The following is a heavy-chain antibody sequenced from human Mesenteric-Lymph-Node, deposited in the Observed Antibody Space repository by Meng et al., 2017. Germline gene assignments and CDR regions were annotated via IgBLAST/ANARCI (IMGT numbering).Heavy chain of an antibody. CDR2: IVVGSGNT. V-gene: IGHV1-58*01. D-gene: IGHD3-10*01. Sequence: SVKVSCKASGFTFTSSAVQWVRQARGQRLEWIGWIVVGSGNTNYAQKFQERVTITRDMSTSTAYMELSSLRSEDTAVYYCAAGVAKHGSGSYYFWGYYYYGMDVWGQGTTVTVSS. J-gene: IGHJ6*02. CDR3: AAGVAKHGSGSYYFWGYYYYGMDV. CDR1: GFTFTSSA.